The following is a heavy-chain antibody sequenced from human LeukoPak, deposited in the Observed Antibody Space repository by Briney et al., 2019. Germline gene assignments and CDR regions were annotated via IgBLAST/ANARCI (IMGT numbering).Heavy chain of an antibody. CDR1: GFTFSSYS. D-gene: IGHD4-17*01. CDR3: AKLGTTSVTTGY. CDR2: ISSSSSYI. V-gene: IGHV3-21*01. Sequence: GGSLRLSCAASGFTFSSYSMNWVRQAPGKGLEWVSSISSSSSYIYYADSVKGRFTISRDNAKNSLYLQMNSLRGEDTAVYYCAKLGTTSVTTGYWGQGTLVTVSS. J-gene: IGHJ4*02.